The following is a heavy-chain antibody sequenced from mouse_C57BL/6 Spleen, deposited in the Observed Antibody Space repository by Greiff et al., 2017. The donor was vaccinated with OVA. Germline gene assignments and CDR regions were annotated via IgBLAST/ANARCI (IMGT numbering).Heavy chain of an antibody. D-gene: IGHD2-4*01. V-gene: IGHV1-50*01. CDR2: IDPSDSYT. CDR3: ASTAYYDAQLQGGFAY. CDR1: GYTFTSYW. Sequence: VQLQQPGAELVKPGASVKLSCKASGYTFTSYWMQWVKQRPGQGLEWIGEIDPSDSYTNYNQKFKGKATLTVDTSSSTAYMQLSSLTSEDAADYDGASTAYYDAQLQGGFAYWGQGTLVTVSA. J-gene: IGHJ3*01.